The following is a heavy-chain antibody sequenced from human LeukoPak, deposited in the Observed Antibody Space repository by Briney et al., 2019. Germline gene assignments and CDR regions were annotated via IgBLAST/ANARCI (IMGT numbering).Heavy chain of an antibody. D-gene: IGHD1-26*01. J-gene: IGHJ5*02. Sequence: SEPLSLPCAVYGGSFSGYYWSCLRQPPGKGLEWIGEINHSGSTNYNPSLKSRVTISVDTSKNQFSLKLSSVTAADTAAYYCARGSDHWFDPWGQGTLVTVSS. CDR2: INHSGST. CDR3: ARGSDHWFDP. CDR1: GGSFSGYY. V-gene: IGHV4-34*01.